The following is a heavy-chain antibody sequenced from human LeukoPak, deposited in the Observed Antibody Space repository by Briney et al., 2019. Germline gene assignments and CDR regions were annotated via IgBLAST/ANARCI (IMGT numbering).Heavy chain of an antibody. CDR2: ISAYNGNT. Sequence: ASVKVSCKASGYTFTSYGISWVRQAPGQGLEWMGWISAYNGNTNYAQKFQGRVTMTRDTSISTAYMELSRLRSDDTAVYYCASICGGDCYAPYYFDYWGQGTLVTVSS. J-gene: IGHJ4*02. D-gene: IGHD2-21*01. CDR3: ASICGGDCYAPYYFDY. CDR1: GYTFTSYG. V-gene: IGHV1-18*01.